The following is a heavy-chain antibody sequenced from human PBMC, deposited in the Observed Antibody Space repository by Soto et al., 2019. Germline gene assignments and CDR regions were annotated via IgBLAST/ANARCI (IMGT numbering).Heavy chain of an antibody. D-gene: IGHD2-15*01. CDR1: GGSISSSNW. V-gene: IGHV4-4*02. CDR3: ANTGSGGSGGDAFDI. J-gene: IGHJ3*02. Sequence: QVQLQESGPGLVKPSGTLSLTYAVSGGSISSSNWWSWVRQPPGKGLEWIGEIYHSGSTNYNPSLKSRVTISVDKSKNQFSLKLSSVTAADTAVYYCANTGSGGSGGDAFDIWGQCTMVTVSS. CDR2: IYHSGST.